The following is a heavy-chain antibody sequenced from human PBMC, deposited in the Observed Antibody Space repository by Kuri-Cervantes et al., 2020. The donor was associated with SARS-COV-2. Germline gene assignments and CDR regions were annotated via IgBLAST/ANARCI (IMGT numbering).Heavy chain of an antibody. Sequence: SAKASCKLSRVSLRSYVVSWVRQVPGQGLEWMGGIIRIFDIEKKAQKLQDRVTITKNKSTSTVYMDPSSLRAEDTAVYYCVKGGQYCSSSSCWRSFHYWGQGTLVTVSS. CDR2: IIRIFDIE. J-gene: IGHJ4*02. CDR3: VKGGQYCSSSSCWRSFHY. D-gene: IGHD2-2*01. V-gene: IGHV1-69*10. CDR1: RVSLRSYV.